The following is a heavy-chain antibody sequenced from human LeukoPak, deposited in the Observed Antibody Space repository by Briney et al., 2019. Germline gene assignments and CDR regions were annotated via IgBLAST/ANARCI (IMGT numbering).Heavy chain of an antibody. CDR2: IIPIFGTA. CDR1: GGTFSSYA. Sequence: GSSVKVSCKASGGTFSSYAISWVRQAPGQGLGWMGRIIPIFGTANYAQKFQGRVTITTDESTSTAYMELSSLRSKDTAVYYCARGSERNYEDYDYWGQGTLVTVSS. D-gene: IGHD4-11*01. J-gene: IGHJ4*02. V-gene: IGHV1-69*05. CDR3: ARGSERNYEDYDY.